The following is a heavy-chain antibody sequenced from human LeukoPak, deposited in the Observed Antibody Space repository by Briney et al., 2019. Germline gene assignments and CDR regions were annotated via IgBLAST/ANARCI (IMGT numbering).Heavy chain of an antibody. J-gene: IGHJ4*02. CDR3: ARGYYGSGSYTPFDY. V-gene: IGHV3-21*01. Sequence: GGSLRLSCAASGFTFSSYSMNWVCQAPGKGLEWVSSISSSSSYIYYADPVKGRFTISRDNAKNSLYLQMNSLRAEDTAVYYCARGYYGSGSYTPFDYWGQGTLVTVSS. D-gene: IGHD3-10*01. CDR1: GFTFSSYS. CDR2: ISSSSSYI.